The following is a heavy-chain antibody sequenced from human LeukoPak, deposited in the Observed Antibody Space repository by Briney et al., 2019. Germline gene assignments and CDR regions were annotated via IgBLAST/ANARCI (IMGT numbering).Heavy chain of an antibody. Sequence: GGSLRLFCAASGFTFSSYAMSWDRQAPGKGLEWVSAISGSGGSTYYADSVKGRLTISRDNSKNTLYLQMNSLRAEDTAVYYCAKDDSLCFDPWGQGTLVTVSS. D-gene: IGHD2-21*01. CDR2: ISGSGGST. V-gene: IGHV3-23*01. J-gene: IGHJ5*02. CDR1: GFTFSSYA. CDR3: AKDDSLCFDP.